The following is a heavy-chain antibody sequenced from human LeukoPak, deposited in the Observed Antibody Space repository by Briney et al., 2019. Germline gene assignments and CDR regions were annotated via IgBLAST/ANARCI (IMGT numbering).Heavy chain of an antibody. V-gene: IGHV1-2*02. Sequence: ASVKVSCKASGYTFTGYYMHWVRQAPGQGLEWMGWINPNSGGTNYAQKLQGRVTMTTDTSTSAAYMELRSLRSDDTAVYYCARDMSLAYDFWSGSPEYMDVWGKGTTVTVSS. D-gene: IGHD3-3*01. CDR1: GYTFTGYY. CDR2: INPNSGGT. CDR3: ARDMSLAYDFWSGSPEYMDV. J-gene: IGHJ6*03.